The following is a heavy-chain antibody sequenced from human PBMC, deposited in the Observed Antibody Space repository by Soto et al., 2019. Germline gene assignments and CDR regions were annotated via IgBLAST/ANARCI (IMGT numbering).Heavy chain of an antibody. J-gene: IGHJ4*02. CDR3: AREGGVSSGVLYYFGY. Sequence: TLSPASTVCGVSTSSDNYCRWIHQPPGKGLEWIGHIYYSGNTYYNPSLKSRLAISIDTSKNQFSLKLSSVTAADTAVYFCAREGGVSSGVLYYFGYLRQGTLGPVSS. V-gene: IGHV4-30-4*01. D-gene: IGHD2-8*01. CDR1: GVSTSSDNY. CDR2: IYYSGNT.